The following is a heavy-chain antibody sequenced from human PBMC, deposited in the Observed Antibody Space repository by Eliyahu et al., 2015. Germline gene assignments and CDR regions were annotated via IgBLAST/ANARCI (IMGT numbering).Heavy chain of an antibody. CDR3: ARFRGARVATIQGGMDV. J-gene: IGHJ6*02. CDR1: GFTFSSYW. D-gene: IGHD5-12*01. Sequence: EVQLVESGGGLVQPGGSLRLSCAASGFTFSSYWMSWVRQAPGKGLEWVANIKQDGSEKYYVDSVKGRFTISRDNAKNSLYLQMNSLRAEDTAVYYCARFRGARVATIQGGMDVWGQGTTVTVSS. V-gene: IGHV3-7*01. CDR2: IKQDGSEK.